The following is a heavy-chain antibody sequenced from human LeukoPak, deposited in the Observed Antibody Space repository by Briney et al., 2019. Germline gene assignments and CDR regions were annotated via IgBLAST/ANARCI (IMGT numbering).Heavy chain of an antibody. CDR3: AKDSVAGEYNWFDP. Sequence: GGSLRLSCAASGFTFDDYAMHWVRHAPGKGLEWVSGISWNSGSIGYADSVKGRFTISRDNAKNSLYLQMNSLRAEDTALYYCAKDSVAGEYNWFDPWGQGTLVTVSS. J-gene: IGHJ5*02. CDR1: GFTFDDYA. V-gene: IGHV3-9*01. D-gene: IGHD6-19*01. CDR2: ISWNSGSI.